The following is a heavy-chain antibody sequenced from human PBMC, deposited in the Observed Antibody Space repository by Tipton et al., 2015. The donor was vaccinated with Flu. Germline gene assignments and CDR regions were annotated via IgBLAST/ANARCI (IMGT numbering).Heavy chain of an antibody. J-gene: IGHJ3*02. CDR3: ARGDYSLDAFDI. V-gene: IGHV3-30*04. CDR2: ISYDGSNK. D-gene: IGHD4-11*01. Sequence: SLRLSCAASGFTFSSYAMHWVRQAPGKGLEWVAVISYDGSNKYYADSVKGRFTISRDNSKNMLYLQMNSLRAEDTAVYYCARGDYSLDAFDIWGQGTMVTVSS. CDR1: GFTFSSYA.